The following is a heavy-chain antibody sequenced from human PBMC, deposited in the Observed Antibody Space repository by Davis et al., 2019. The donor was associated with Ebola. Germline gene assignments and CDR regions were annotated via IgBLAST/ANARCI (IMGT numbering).Heavy chain of an antibody. J-gene: IGHJ6*02. D-gene: IGHD6-19*01. CDR3: ASHLIDSSGWLDYYYYGMDV. CDR1: GYSFTSYW. V-gene: IGHV5-10-1*01. CDR2: IDPSDSYT. Sequence: GESLKISCKGSGYSFTSYWISWVRQMPGKGLEWMGRIDPSDSYTNYSPSFQGHVTISADKSISTAYLQWSSLKASDTAMYYCASHLIDSSGWLDYYYYGMDVWGQGTTVTVSS.